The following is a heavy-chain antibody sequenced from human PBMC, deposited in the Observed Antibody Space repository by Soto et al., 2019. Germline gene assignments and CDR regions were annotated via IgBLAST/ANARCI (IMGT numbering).Heavy chain of an antibody. CDR2: ISHDGSVT. CDR3: AKDWGSSGWYNWFDP. V-gene: IGHV3-30*18. J-gene: IGHJ5*02. CDR1: GFTFSTSG. D-gene: IGHD6-13*01. Sequence: QVQMVESGGGVVQPGTSLRLSCATSGFTFSTSGMHWVRQAPGKGLEWVAMISHDGSVTYHTDSVQGRFTISRDTPKNTLYLQMNSLRDEDTAIYYCAKDWGSSGWYNWFDPWGQGTRVTVS.